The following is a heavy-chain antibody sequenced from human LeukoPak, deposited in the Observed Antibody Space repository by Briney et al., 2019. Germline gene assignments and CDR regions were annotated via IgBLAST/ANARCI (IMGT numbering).Heavy chain of an antibody. CDR3: ARGGSGWYWGSFDY. V-gene: IGHV3-30-3*01. Sequence: GGSLRLSCAASGFTFSSYAMHWVRQAPGKWLEWVAVISYDGSNKYYADSVKGRFTISRDNSENTLYLQMNSLRAEDTAVYYCARGGSGWYWGSFDYWGQGTLVTVSS. CDR2: ISYDGSNK. CDR1: GFTFSSYA. D-gene: IGHD6-19*01. J-gene: IGHJ4*02.